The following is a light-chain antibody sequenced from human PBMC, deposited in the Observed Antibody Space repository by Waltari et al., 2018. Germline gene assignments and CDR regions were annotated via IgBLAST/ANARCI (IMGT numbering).Light chain of an antibody. CDR3: CSYAGSSTLL. J-gene: IGLJ2*01. CDR1: HSNVGGYSL. Sequence: QSALTQPASVSGSPGQSITISCTGTHSNVGGYSLVSWYQQHPGKAPKLMILEVRKRPSGVSNRFSGSKSGNTASLTSSGLQAEDEADYYCCSYAGSSTLLFGGGTKLTV. CDR2: EVR. V-gene: IGLV2-23*01.